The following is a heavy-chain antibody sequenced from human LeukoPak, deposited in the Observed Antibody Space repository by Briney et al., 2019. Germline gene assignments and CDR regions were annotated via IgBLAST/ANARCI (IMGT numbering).Heavy chain of an antibody. Sequence: GGSLRLSCAASGFTFSSYAMSWVRQAPGKGLEWVSAISGSGGSTYYADSVKGRFTISRDNSKNTLYLQMNSLRAEDTAVYYCVKLLGGVVTAIASADDAFDIWGQGTMVTVSS. V-gene: IGHV3-23*01. CDR1: GFTFSSYA. J-gene: IGHJ3*02. D-gene: IGHD2-21*02. CDR2: ISGSGGST. CDR3: VKLLGGVVTAIASADDAFDI.